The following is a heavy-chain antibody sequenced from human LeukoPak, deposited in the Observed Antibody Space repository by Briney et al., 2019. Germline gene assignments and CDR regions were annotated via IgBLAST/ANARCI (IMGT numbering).Heavy chain of an antibody. D-gene: IGHD3-22*01. V-gene: IGHV3-30-3*01. CDR3: ARDRGYSTFDY. CDR2: ISYDGSNK. CDR1: GFTFSSYA. Sequence: GGSLRLSCAASGFTFSSYAMHWVRQAPGKGLEWVAVISYDGSNKYCADSVKGRFTISRDNARNSLYLQMNGLRADDTAVYYCARDRGYSTFDYWGQGTLVTVSS. J-gene: IGHJ4*02.